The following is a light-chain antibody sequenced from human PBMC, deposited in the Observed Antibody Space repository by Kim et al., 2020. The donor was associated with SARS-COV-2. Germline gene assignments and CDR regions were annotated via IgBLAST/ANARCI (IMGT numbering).Light chain of an antibody. V-gene: IGKV1-5*03. CDR3: QQYRTYSRT. CDR2: KAS. CDR1: QSIGKW. J-gene: IGKJ1*01. Sequence: ASVGDRVTRTCRASQSIGKWVDWYQQKLGKAPKLLVDKASTLERGVPSRFSGSGSGKEFTLTIACLQPDDFATYYCQQYRTYSRTFGEGTKVDIK.